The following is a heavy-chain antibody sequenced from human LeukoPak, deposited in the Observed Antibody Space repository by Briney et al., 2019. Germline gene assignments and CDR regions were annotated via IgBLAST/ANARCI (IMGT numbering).Heavy chain of an antibody. CDR2: ISGGDVST. V-gene: IGHV3-23*01. CDR3: AKSGYNRFDY. CDR1: GFTFSSYE. Sequence: GGSLRLSCAASGFTFSSYEMSWVRQAPGKGLEWVSKISGGDVSTYYADSVKGRFTISRDNSKNTLYLQMNSLRADDTAVYYCAKSGYNRFDYWGQGTLVTVSS. D-gene: IGHD5-24*01. J-gene: IGHJ4*02.